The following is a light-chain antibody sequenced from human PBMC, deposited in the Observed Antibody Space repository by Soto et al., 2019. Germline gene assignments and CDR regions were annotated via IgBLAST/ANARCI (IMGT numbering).Light chain of an antibody. CDR2: AAS. CDR3: QQSYRTPGT. Sequence: DIPMTQSPSSLSASVGDRVTITCRASQTISNYLSWYQQKPGNAPKLLIYAASSLQSGVPSRFSGRGSGTDFTLSITSLQHEDFATYYCQQSYRTPGTFGQGTKVEI. CDR1: QTISNY. V-gene: IGKV1-39*01. J-gene: IGKJ1*01.